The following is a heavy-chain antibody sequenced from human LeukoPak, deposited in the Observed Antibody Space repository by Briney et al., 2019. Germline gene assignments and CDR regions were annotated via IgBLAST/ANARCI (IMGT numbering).Heavy chain of an antibody. V-gene: IGHV3-23*01. D-gene: IGHD3-22*01. Sequence: LGGALRLSCAASGFTFSSYAMSWVRQAPGKGLEGVAAISGSGGSTYYADSVKGRFTLSRDNSKNTLYLQMNSLRAEDTAVYYCAKDSSGYYAFDIWGQGTMVTVSS. CDR3: AKDSSGYYAFDI. J-gene: IGHJ3*02. CDR1: GFTFSSYA. CDR2: ISGSGGST.